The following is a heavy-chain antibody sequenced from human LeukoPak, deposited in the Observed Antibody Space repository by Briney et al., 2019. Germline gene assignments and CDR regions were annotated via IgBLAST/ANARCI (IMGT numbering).Heavy chain of an antibody. V-gene: IGHV1-69*01. Sequence: GSSVKVSCKASGGTFSSYAISWVRQAPGQGLEWRGGIFHIFGTANYAQKFQGRVTITADESTSTAYMELSSLRSEDTAVYYCARGAHSSSWRPYYYGMDVWGQGTTVTVSS. CDR3: ARGAHSSSWRPYYYGMDV. D-gene: IGHD6-13*01. J-gene: IGHJ6*02. CDR1: GGTFSSYA. CDR2: IFHIFGTA.